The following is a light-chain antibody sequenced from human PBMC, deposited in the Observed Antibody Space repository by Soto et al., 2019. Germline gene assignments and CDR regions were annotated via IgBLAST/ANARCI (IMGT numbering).Light chain of an antibody. J-gene: IGKJ1*01. Sequence: EIVLTQSPGTLSLSPGERATLSFSASQSVSSYLSWYQQKPGQAPRLLIYDASNRATGIPARFSGSGSGTDFTLTISSLEPEDFAVYYCQHRSNWPGTFGQGTQGGYQ. CDR1: QSVSSY. V-gene: IGKV3-11*01. CDR2: DAS. CDR3: QHRSNWPGT.